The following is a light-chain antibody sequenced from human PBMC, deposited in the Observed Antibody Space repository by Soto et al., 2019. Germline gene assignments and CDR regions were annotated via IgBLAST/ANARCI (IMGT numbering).Light chain of an antibody. CDR3: QQYGSSPWT. V-gene: IGKV3-20*01. J-gene: IGKJ1*01. Sequence: EIVLTQSPGTLSLSPWERATLSCRASQSVSSTYLAWYQQKPGQAPRLLIYGASSRATGIPDRFSGSGSGTDFTLTISRLEPEDFVVYYCQQYGSSPWTFGQGTKVEIK. CDR1: QSVSSTY. CDR2: GAS.